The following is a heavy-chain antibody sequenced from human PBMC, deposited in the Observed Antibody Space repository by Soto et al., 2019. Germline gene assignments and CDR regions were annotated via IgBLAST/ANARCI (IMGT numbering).Heavy chain of an antibody. CDR3: ASNMVRGVFDY. CDR1: GGSISSGGYS. D-gene: IGHD3-10*01. V-gene: IGHV4-30-2*01. CDR2: IYHSGST. J-gene: IGHJ4*02. Sequence: SETLSLTCAVSGGSISSGGYSWSWIRQPPGKGLEWIGYIYHSGSTYYNPSLKSRVTISVDRSKNQFSLKLSSVTAADTAVYYCASNMVRGVFDYWGQGTLVTVSS.